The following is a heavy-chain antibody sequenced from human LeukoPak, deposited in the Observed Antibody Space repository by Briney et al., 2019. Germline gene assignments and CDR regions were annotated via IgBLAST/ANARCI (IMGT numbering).Heavy chain of an antibody. Sequence: GESLKISCKGSGYRLTSYWIGRVRQMPGKGPEWVGIIFPADSDTRYSPSSQGQVTISADKSISTAYLQWNSLKASDTSMYYCARRRSGSYLDYWGQGTLVTVSS. CDR3: ARRRSGSYLDY. CDR1: GYRLTSYW. V-gene: IGHV5-51*01. CDR2: IFPADSDT. J-gene: IGHJ4*02. D-gene: IGHD1-26*01.